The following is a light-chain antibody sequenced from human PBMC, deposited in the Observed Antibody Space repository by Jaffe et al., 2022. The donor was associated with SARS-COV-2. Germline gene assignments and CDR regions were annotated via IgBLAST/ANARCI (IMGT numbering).Light chain of an antibody. V-gene: IGLV3-19*01. J-gene: IGLJ2*01. CDR2: GEY. Sequence: SSELTQDPAVSVALGQTVRITCQGDSLRGFYASWYQRKPGQAPVLVIYGEYKRPSGIPDRFSGSSSGNTASLTITGTQAEDEADYYCSSRHSSPDRVVFGGGTKLTVL. CDR3: SSRHSSPDRVV. CDR1: SLRGFY.